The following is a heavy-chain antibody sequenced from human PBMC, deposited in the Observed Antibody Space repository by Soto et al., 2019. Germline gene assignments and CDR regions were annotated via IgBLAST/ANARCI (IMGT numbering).Heavy chain of an antibody. CDR3: HSGYEYYFDY. CDR2: IYHSGST. D-gene: IGHD5-12*01. V-gene: IGHV4-4*02. J-gene: IGHJ4*02. Sequence: SSFNQPPGKGLEWIGEIYHSGSTNYNPSLKSRVTISVDKSKNQFSLKLSSVTAADTAVYYCHSGYEYYFDYWGQGTLVTVSS.